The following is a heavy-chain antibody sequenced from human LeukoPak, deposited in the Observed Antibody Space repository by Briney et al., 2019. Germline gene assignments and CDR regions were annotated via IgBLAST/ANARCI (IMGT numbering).Heavy chain of an antibody. D-gene: IGHD3-10*01. CDR3: ARPFRVLDAFDI. Sequence: ASVKVSCKASGYTFTSYYMHWVRQAPGQGLERMGIINPSSGSTSYAQKFQGRVTMTRDTSTSTVYMELSSLRSEDTAVYYCARPFRVLDAFDIWGEGTMVTVSS. J-gene: IGHJ3*02. CDR1: GYTFTSYY. V-gene: IGHV1-46*01. CDR2: INPSSGST.